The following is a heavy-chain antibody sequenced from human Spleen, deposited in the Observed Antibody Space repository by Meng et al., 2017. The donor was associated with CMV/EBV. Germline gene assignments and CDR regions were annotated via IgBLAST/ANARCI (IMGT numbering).Heavy chain of an antibody. J-gene: IGHJ6*02. CDR3: ASLTLSDPEVPAAIRDYGMDV. V-gene: IGHV1-2*02. D-gene: IGHD2-2*02. CDR2: INPNSGGT. CDR1: GYSFTGYL. Sequence: ASVKVSCKASGYSFTGYLMHWVRQAPGQGLEWMGWINPNSGGTSYAQKFQGRVTMTRDTSITTAYMELSSLRSDDTAVYYCASLTLSDPEVPAAIRDYGMDVWGQGTTVTVSS.